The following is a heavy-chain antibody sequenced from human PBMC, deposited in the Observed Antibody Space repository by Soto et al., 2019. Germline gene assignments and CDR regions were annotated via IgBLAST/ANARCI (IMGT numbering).Heavy chain of an antibody. D-gene: IGHD2-15*01. V-gene: IGHV3-7*01. CDR2: IKEDGSEK. CDR1: GFTLSYYW. CDR3: ARDHFSCSGGSCYEPGLDY. Sequence: PGGSLRLSCAASGFTLSYYWMSWVRQAPGKGLEWVANIKEDGSEKYYAESVKGRVTISRDDSKNTVFLQMNSLRAEDTAVYYCARDHFSCSGGSCYEPGLDYWGQGTLVTVSS. J-gene: IGHJ4*02.